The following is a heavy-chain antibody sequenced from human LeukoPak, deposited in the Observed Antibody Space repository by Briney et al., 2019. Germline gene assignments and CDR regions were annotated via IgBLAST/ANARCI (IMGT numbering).Heavy chain of an antibody. Sequence: GGSLRLSCAASGFTFSKYWMLWVRQAPGKGLESVSRINTDGTVTTYADSVKGRFTVSRDNADNTMFLQMNSLRAEDTGIYYCARMFGGNLYGYYFDYWGQGSVLTVSS. CDR3: ARMFGGNLYGYYFDY. D-gene: IGHD4-23*01. CDR1: GFTFSKYW. V-gene: IGHV3-74*01. CDR2: INTDGTVT. J-gene: IGHJ4*02.